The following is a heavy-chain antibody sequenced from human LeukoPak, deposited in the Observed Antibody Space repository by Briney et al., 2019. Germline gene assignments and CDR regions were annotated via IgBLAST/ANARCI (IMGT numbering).Heavy chain of an antibody. D-gene: IGHD1-26*01. Sequence: GGSLRLSCAASGFTFSSYWMSWVRQAPGKGLEWVANIKHDGSEKYYVDSVKGRFTISRDNAKNSLYLQMNSLRAEDTAVYYCASGLGEGSVGDFDYWGQGALVTVSS. CDR3: ASGLGEGSVGDFDY. J-gene: IGHJ4*02. CDR2: IKHDGSEK. CDR1: GFTFSSYW. V-gene: IGHV3-7*01.